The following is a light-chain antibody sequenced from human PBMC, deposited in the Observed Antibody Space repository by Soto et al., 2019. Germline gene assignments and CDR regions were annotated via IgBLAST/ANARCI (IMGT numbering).Light chain of an antibody. CDR3: SSYTSRSTYV. CDR2: DVS. V-gene: IGLV2-14*01. J-gene: IGLJ1*01. CDR1: SGDVGGYNY. Sequence: QSVLTQPASVSGSPGQSITISCTGTSGDVGGYNYVSWYQQHQGKAPKLMIYDVSNRPSGVSNRFSGSKSGNTASLTISGLQAEDEADYSCSSYTSRSTYVLGTGTKLNVL.